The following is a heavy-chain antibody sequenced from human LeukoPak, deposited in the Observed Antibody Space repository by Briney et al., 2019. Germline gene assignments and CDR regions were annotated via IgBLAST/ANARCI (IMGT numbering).Heavy chain of an antibody. Sequence: SETLSLTCAGSGYSISSGYYGGWIRQPPGQGLGWMGNIYHSGSTYKNPSVKSRVTISLDTSKNQFSLNLSSVTAADTAMYYCARLSGAPIRHPIYHFDYWGQGTLVTVSS. CDR2: IYHSGST. D-gene: IGHD2-2*02. V-gene: IGHV4-38-2*01. J-gene: IGHJ4*02. CDR1: GYSISSGYY. CDR3: ARLSGAPIRHPIYHFDY.